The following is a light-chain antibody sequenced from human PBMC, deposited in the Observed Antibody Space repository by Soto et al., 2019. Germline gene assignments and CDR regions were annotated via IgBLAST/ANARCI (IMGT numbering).Light chain of an antibody. CDR2: AAS. CDR1: QGISSY. Sequence: AIRMPQSPSSLSASTGDSVTITCRASQGISSYLAWYQQKPGKAPKLLIYAASTLQSGVPSRFSGSGSGTEFTLTISSLQPDDFATYYCQQYNSYSWTFGQGTKV. CDR3: QQYNSYSWT. V-gene: IGKV1-8*01. J-gene: IGKJ1*01.